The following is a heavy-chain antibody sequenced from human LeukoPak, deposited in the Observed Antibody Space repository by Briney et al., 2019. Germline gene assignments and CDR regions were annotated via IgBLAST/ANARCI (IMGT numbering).Heavy chain of an antibody. V-gene: IGHV3-23*01. CDR3: AKGLRGYSYGYADY. J-gene: IGHJ4*02. CDR2: ISGSGGST. D-gene: IGHD5-18*01. Sequence: PGGSLRLSCAASGFTFSSYWMSWVRQAPGKGLEWVSAISGSGGSTYYADSVKGRFTISRDNSKNTLYLQMNSLRAEDTAVYYCAKGLRGYSYGYADYWGQGTLVTVSS. CDR1: GFTFSSYW.